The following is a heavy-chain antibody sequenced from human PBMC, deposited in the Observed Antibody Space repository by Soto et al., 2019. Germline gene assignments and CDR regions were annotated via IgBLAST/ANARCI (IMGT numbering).Heavy chain of an antibody. CDR2: IYDSGST. CDR3: ARQNPYCGGDCYHAFDI. CDR1: GGSISSYY. J-gene: IGHJ3*02. D-gene: IGHD2-21*02. V-gene: IGHV4-59*08. Sequence: QMQLQESGPGLVKPSETLSLTCTVSGGSISSYYWTWIRQPPGKGLECIGYIYDSGSTNYKPALRGRATISVXXSXKXXSLKLTSVTAAATAVYYCARQNPYCGGDCYHAFDIWGQGTVVTVSS.